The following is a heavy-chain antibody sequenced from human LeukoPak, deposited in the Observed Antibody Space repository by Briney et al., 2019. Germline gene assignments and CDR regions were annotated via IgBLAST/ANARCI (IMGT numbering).Heavy chain of an antibody. J-gene: IGHJ4*02. D-gene: IGHD3-9*01. CDR1: GHTFTGHY. V-gene: IGHV1-2*02. Sequence: ASLKVSCQASGHTFTGHYMNWVRQTPRQGLEWLGWIKPKSRGINCAQWFHGRVTMNKGTSISTAYMELSRRRTDDTAVYYFARDNFNSNDYWGQGILVTVSS. CDR2: IKPKSRGI. CDR3: ARDNFNSNDY.